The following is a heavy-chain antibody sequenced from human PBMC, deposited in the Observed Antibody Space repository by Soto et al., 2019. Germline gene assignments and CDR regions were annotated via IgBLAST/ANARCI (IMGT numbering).Heavy chain of an antibody. CDR3: TKAVGIAAVDTEGNYYYGFDY. J-gene: IGHJ4*02. V-gene: IGHV3-23*01. CDR1: GFTFMNYG. D-gene: IGHD6-13*01. Sequence: GGSLRLSCAGSGFTFMNYGMSWVRQVPGKGLEWVSAISGRGGDKYYADSVKGRFTISRDNFKNTLYLQMDSLRAEDTARYYFTKAVGIAAVDTEGNYYYGFDYWGQGTLVTVSS. CDR2: ISGRGGDK.